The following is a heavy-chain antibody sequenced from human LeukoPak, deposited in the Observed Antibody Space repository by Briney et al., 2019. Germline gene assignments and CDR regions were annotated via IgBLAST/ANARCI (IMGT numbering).Heavy chain of an antibody. CDR3: AKDILATVTTDWYFDL. CDR2: ISWNSGSI. J-gene: IGHJ2*01. Sequence: PGGSLRLSRAASGFTFDDYAMHWVRQAPGKGLEWVSGISWNSGSIGYADSVKGRFTISRDNAKNSLYLQMNSLRAEDTALYYCAKDILATVTTDWYFDLWGRGTLVTVSS. CDR1: GFTFDDYA. D-gene: IGHD4-17*01. V-gene: IGHV3-9*01.